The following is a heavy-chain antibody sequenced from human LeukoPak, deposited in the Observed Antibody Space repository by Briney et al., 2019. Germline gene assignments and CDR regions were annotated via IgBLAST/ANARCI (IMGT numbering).Heavy chain of an antibody. D-gene: IGHD3-10*01. CDR1: GYTLTELS. CDR2: FDPKDGDT. J-gene: IGHJ4*02. Sequence: ASVKVSCKVSGYTLTELSVHWVRQAPGKGLEWMGNFDPKDGDTIYAQRFQGRVTMTEDTSTHTAYMELSSLRSEDTAMYYCARDRSGPFDSWGQGTLVTVSS. CDR3: ARDRSGPFDS. V-gene: IGHV1-24*01.